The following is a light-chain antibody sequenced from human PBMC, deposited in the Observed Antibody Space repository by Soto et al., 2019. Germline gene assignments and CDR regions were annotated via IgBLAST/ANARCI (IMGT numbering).Light chain of an antibody. CDR3: HQPNTRWT. Sequence: VMTKTQDTLSVSPGERATLSCRASQSVSSNLAWYQQKPGQAPRLLIYGASTRASGIPARFSGSGSGTDFTLTISSLESEDFGVYNCHQPNTRWTSGQGTKVAI. V-gene: IGKV3-15*01. J-gene: IGKJ1*01. CDR2: GAS. CDR1: QSVSSN.